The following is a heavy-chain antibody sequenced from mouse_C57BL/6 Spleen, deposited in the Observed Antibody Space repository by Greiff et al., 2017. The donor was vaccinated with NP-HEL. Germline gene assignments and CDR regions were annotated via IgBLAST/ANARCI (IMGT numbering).Heavy chain of an antibody. CDR1: GFTFTDYY. CDR3: ARGYYSNLYYFDY. V-gene: IGHV7-3*01. J-gene: IGHJ2*01. Sequence: EVKLQESGGGLVQPGGSLSLSCAASGFTFTDYYMSWVRQPPGKALEWLGFIRNKANGYTTEYSASVKGRFTISRDNSQSILYLQMNALRAEDSATYYCARGYYSNLYYFDYWGQGTTLTVSS. D-gene: IGHD2-5*01. CDR2: IRNKANGYTT.